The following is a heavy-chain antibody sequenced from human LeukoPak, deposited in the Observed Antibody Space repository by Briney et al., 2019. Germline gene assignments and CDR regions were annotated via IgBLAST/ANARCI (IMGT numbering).Heavy chain of an antibody. Sequence: GSSVKVSCKASGGTFSSYAISWVRQAPGQGLEWMGGIIPIFGTANYAQKFQGRVTITADKSTSTAYMELSSLRSEDTAVYYCAMPPKLRGYSYGGYYYYMDVWGKGTTVTVSS. CDR2: IIPIFGTA. J-gene: IGHJ6*03. D-gene: IGHD5-18*01. CDR1: GGTFSSYA. V-gene: IGHV1-69*06. CDR3: AMPPKLRGYSYGGYYYYMDV.